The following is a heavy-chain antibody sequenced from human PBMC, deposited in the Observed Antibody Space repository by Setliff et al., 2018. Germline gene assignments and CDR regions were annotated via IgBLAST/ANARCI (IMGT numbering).Heavy chain of an antibody. CDR1: GASITSGGFY. V-gene: IGHV4-61*09. Sequence: SETLSLTCSVSGASITSGGFYWTWIRQPAGKGLEWIGHISPSGSTTYNPSVKSRVTISLDTSKNQFSLKLSSVTAADTAVYYCARLYDFCSGGSCYSGYSGYYYYMDVWGKGTTVTVSS. J-gene: IGHJ6*03. CDR2: ISPSGST. D-gene: IGHD2-15*01. CDR3: ARLYDFCSGGSCYSGYSGYYYYMDV.